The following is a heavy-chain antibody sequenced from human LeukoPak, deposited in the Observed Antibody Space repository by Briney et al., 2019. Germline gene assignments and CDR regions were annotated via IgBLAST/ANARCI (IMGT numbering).Heavy chain of an antibody. D-gene: IGHD4-17*01. CDR3: ARDYGDSRNYNWFDP. CDR2: IYYSGST. CDR1: GGSISSYY. J-gene: IGHJ5*02. V-gene: IGHV4-59*01. Sequence: PSETLSLTCTVSGGSISSYYWSWIRQPPGKGLEWIGYIYYSGSTNYNPSLKSRVTISVDTSKNQFPLKLSSVTAADTAVYYCARDYGDSRNYNWFDPWGQGTLVTVSS.